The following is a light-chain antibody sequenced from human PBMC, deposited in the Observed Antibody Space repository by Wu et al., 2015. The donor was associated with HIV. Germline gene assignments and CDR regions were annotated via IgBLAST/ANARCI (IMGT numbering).Light chain of an antibody. CDR1: QSITNSY. V-gene: IGKV3-20*01. CDR3: QQHDSSPYT. Sequence: EIVLTQSPGTLSLPPGERATLSCRASQSITNSYLAWYQQKPGQAPRLLIDGASNRATGIPDRFSVSGSGTDFTLTISRLEPEDFALYYCQQHDSSPYTFGQGTKLDIK. J-gene: IGKJ2*01. CDR2: GAS.